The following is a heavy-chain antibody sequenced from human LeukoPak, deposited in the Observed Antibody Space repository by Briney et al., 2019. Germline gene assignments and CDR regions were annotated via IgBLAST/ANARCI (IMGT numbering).Heavy chain of an antibody. D-gene: IGHD5-24*01. V-gene: IGHV4-61*02. Sequence: SETLSLTCAVSGGSFSSGLYYWTWIRQPAGKGLEWIGRIYISGSTNYNPSLKSRVTISRDTSKNEFSLKLSSVTAADTAVYYCARDSRRDGYNLDYWGRGTLVTVSS. CDR3: ARDSRRDGYNLDY. J-gene: IGHJ4*02. CDR2: IYISGST. CDR1: GGSFSSGLYY.